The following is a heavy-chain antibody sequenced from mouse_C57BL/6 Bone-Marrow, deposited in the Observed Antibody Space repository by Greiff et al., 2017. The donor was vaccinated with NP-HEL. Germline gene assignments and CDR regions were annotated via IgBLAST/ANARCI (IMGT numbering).Heavy chain of an antibody. CDR1: GFTFSSYA. J-gene: IGHJ2*01. V-gene: IGHV5-9-1*02. CDR2: ISSGGDYI. CDR3: TRVYYLYYFDY. D-gene: IGHD2-1*01. Sequence: EVQVVESGEGLVKPGGSLKLSCAASGFTFSSYAMSWVRQTPEKRLEWVAYISSGGDYIYYADTVKGRFTISRANARNTLYLPMSCLKSEDTAMYYCTRVYYLYYFDYWGQGTTLTVSS.